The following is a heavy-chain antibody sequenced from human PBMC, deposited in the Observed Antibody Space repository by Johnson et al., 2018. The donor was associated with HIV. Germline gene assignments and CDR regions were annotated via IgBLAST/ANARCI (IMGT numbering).Heavy chain of an antibody. D-gene: IGHD3-22*01. Sequence: VQLVESGGGLVQPGGSLRLSCAASGLTFEDYGMSWVRQAPGKGLEWVSGINWNGGSTGYADSVEGRFTISRDNAKNSLYPQMNSLRVEDTALYYCVRDLSFDSIGYSHAFDMWGQGTMVTVSS. J-gene: IGHJ3*02. CDR3: VRDLSFDSIGYSHAFDM. CDR1: GLTFEDYG. V-gene: IGHV3-20*04. CDR2: INWNGGST.